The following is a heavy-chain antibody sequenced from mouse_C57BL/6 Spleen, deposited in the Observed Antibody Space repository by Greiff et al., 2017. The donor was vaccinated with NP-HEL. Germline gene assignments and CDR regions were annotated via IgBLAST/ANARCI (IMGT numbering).Heavy chain of an antibody. V-gene: IGHV1-9*01. CDR2: ILPGSGST. J-gene: IGHJ2*01. Sequence: VQLQQSGAELMKPGASVKLSCKATGYTFTGYWIEWVKQRPGHGLEWIGEILPGSGSTNYNEKFKGKATFTADTSSNTAYLQLSSLTSEDAAIYYSSRLGGLDGYDVDYWGQGTTLTVSS. D-gene: IGHD2-2*01. CDR1: GYTFTGYW. CDR3: SRLGGLDGYDVDY.